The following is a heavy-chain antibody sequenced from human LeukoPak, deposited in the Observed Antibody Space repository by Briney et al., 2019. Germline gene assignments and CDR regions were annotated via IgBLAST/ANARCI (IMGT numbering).Heavy chain of an antibody. V-gene: IGHV1-69*13. CDR3: ARDYYDSSDAFDI. Sequence: GASVKVSCKASGCTFGSYAISWVRQAPGQGLEWMGGIIPIFGTANHAQKFQGRVTITADESTSTAYMELSSLRSEDTAVYYCARDYYDSSDAFDIWGQGTMVTVSS. J-gene: IGHJ3*02. CDR1: GCTFGSYA. CDR2: IIPIFGTA. D-gene: IGHD3-22*01.